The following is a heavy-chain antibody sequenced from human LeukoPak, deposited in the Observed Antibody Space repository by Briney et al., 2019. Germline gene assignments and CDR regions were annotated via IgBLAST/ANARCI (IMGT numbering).Heavy chain of an antibody. CDR1: GFTFGSYS. Sequence: GGSLRLSCAASGFTFGSYSMNWVRQAPGKGLEWVSSISSSSSYIYYADSVKGRFTISRDNAKNSLYLQMNSLRAEDTAVYYCARDIREWELLQGVWIYYFDYWGQGTLVTVSS. CDR3: ARDIREWELLQGVWIYYFDY. D-gene: IGHD1-26*01. J-gene: IGHJ4*02. CDR2: ISSSSSYI. V-gene: IGHV3-21*01.